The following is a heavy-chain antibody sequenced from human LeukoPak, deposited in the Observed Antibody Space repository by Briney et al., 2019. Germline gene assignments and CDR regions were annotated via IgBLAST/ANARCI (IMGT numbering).Heavy chain of an antibody. D-gene: IGHD3-22*01. V-gene: IGHV3-33*06. CDR1: GFTFSAYG. CDR3: AKVAPDDRRGFDL. CDR2: IWADTYNK. Sequence: GGSLRLSCAASGFTFSAYGMHWVRQSPGTGLEWVAVIWADTYNKYYTGSVQGRFTISRDNSKNTLSLQMNSLRVEDTALYYCAKVAPDDRRGFDLWGQGTMVTVSS. J-gene: IGHJ3*01.